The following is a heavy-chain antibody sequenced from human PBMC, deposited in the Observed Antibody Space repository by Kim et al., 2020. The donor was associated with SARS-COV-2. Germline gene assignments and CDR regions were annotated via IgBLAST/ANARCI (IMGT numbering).Heavy chain of an antibody. Sequence: GGSLRLSCAASGFTFGTYWMHWVRQVPGKGLVCIARISTDGSITSYAESVEGRFTVSRDNARNTLYLEMNSLRAEDTSVYYCARDTSPVYMSYWGQGVLVTVSS. CDR2: ISTDGSIT. D-gene: IGHD4-4*01. V-gene: IGHV3-74*01. CDR3: ARDTSPVYMSY. CDR1: GFTFGTYW. J-gene: IGHJ4*02.